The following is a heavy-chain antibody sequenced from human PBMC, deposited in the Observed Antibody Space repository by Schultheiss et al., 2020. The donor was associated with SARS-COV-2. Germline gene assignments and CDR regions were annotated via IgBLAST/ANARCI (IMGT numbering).Heavy chain of an antibody. Sequence: GGSLRLSCAASGFTFSSYWMHWVRQAPGKGLVWVSRINSDGSSTSYADSVKGRFTISRDNAKNTLYLQMNSLRAEDTAVYYCARDGIAAAGKGEGYGMDVWGQGTTVTVSS. CDR2: INSDGSST. CDR3: ARDGIAAAGKGEGYGMDV. V-gene: IGHV3-74*01. D-gene: IGHD6-13*01. J-gene: IGHJ6*02. CDR1: GFTFSSYW.